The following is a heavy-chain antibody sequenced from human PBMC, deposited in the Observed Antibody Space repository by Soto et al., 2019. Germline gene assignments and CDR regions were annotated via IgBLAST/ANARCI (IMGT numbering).Heavy chain of an antibody. Sequence: QVQLVESGGGVVQPGRSLRLSCAASGFTFSSYAMHWVRQAPGKGLEWVAVISYDGSNKYYADSVKGRFTISRDNSKNTLYLQMNSLRAEDTAVYYCAKEQQYSSPDMDTDYWGQGTLVTVSS. V-gene: IGHV3-30*04. CDR3: AKEQQYSSPDMDTDY. CDR1: GFTFSSYA. D-gene: IGHD6-6*01. J-gene: IGHJ4*02. CDR2: ISYDGSNK.